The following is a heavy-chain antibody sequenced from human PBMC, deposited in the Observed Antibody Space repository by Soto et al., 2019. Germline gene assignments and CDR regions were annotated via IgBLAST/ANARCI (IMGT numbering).Heavy chain of an antibody. D-gene: IGHD3-22*01. CDR1: GGSISSGGYY. CDR2: IYYSGST. Sequence: PSETLSLTCTVSGGSISSGGYYWSWIRQHPGKGLEWIGYIYYSGSTYYNPSLKSRVTISVDTSKNQFSLKLSSVTAADTAVYYCARGNQGDYYDSSGYYTGGNWFDPWGQGTLVTVSS. CDR3: ARGNQGDYYDSSGYYTGGNWFDP. V-gene: IGHV4-31*03. J-gene: IGHJ5*02.